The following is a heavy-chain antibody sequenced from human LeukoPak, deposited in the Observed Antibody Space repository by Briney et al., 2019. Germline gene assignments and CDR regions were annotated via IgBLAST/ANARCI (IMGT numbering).Heavy chain of an antibody. CDR1: GYTFTNYA. CDR2: INTNNGNT. Sequence: GASVKVSCKASGYTFTNYAFSWVRQAPGQGLEWMGWINTNNGNTNYVKRLQGRVTMTTDTSTTTAYMELRGLISDDTAVYYCAREREETYGSGSYTFDHWGQGTLVTVSS. J-gene: IGHJ4*02. D-gene: IGHD3-10*01. V-gene: IGHV1-18*01. CDR3: AREREETYGSGSYTFDH.